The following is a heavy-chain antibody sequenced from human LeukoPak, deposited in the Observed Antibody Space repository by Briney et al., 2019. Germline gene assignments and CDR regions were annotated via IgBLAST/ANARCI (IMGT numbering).Heavy chain of an antibody. CDR3: ARGGGLDV. Sequence: GGTLRLSCAASGFTFSSYWMNWARQAPGKGLEWVASINHNGNVNYYVDSVKGRFTISRDNAKNPLYLQMSNLRAEDTAVYFCARGGGLDVWAKGPRSPSP. CDR1: GFTFSSYW. V-gene: IGHV3-7*03. J-gene: IGHJ6*02. D-gene: IGHD3-16*01. CDR2: INHNGNVN.